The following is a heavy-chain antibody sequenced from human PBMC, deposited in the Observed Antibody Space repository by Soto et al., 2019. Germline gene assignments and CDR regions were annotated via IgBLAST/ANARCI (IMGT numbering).Heavy chain of an antibody. D-gene: IGHD4-17*01. Sequence: GGSLRLSCAASGFTFSSYAMSWVRQAPGKGLEWVSAISGSGGSTYYADSVKGRFTISRDNSKNTLYLQMNSLRAEDTAVYYCAKGGDNTVTTALFDYWGQGTLVTVSS. J-gene: IGHJ4*02. CDR1: GFTFSSYA. CDR3: AKGGDNTVTTALFDY. V-gene: IGHV3-23*01. CDR2: ISGSGGST.